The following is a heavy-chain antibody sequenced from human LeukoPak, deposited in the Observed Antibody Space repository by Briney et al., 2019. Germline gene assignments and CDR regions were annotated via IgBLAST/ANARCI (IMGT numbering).Heavy chain of an antibody. CDR2: ILYDGSNE. D-gene: IGHD3-22*01. CDR1: GFTFRSYA. J-gene: IGHJ4*02. V-gene: IGHV3-30*04. CDR3: AKDGTGGYYYLDY. Sequence: GGSLRLSCVASGFTFRSYAMHWVRQAPGMGLECVALILYDGSNEYYADSVQGRFTISRDSSRNTLYLQMNSLRAEDTAVYYCAKDGTGGYYYLDYWGQGTLVTVSS.